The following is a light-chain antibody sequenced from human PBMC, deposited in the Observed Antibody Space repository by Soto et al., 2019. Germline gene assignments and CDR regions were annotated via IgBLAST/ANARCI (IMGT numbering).Light chain of an antibody. V-gene: IGKV3-11*01. CDR1: QSVSSY. CDR2: DSS. CDR3: QQRSNWPLT. J-gene: IGKJ4*01. Sequence: EIVLTQSPATLSLSPGERATLSCRASQSVSSYLAWYQQKPGQAPRLLIYDSSNRAPGIPARFSGSGSGTDFNLTNSSLEPEDCAVYYCQQRSNWPLTFGGETKVEIK.